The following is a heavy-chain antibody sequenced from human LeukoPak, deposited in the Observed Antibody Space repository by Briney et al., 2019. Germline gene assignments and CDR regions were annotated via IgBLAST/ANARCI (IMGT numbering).Heavy chain of an antibody. Sequence: PGGSLRLSCAASGFAFSSYSMNWVRQAPGKGLEWVSYISSSSTIYYADSVKGRFTISRDNAKNSLYLQTNSLRAEDTAVYYCARNPSIVRYCSSTSCYTGPFDYWGQGTLVTVSS. CDR1: GFAFSSYS. CDR2: ISSSSTI. D-gene: IGHD2-2*02. J-gene: IGHJ4*02. V-gene: IGHV3-48*01. CDR3: ARNPSIVRYCSSTSCYTGPFDY.